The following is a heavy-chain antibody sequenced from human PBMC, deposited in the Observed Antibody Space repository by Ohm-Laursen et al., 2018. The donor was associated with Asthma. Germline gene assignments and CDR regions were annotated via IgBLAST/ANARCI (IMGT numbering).Heavy chain of an antibody. CDR1: GFTFSDYF. Sequence: SLRLSCSASGFTFSDYFMHWVRQGPGEGLVWISHIFPDGRRTNYADSVKGRFTISRDDAKNTLYLQMNGLRADDTAVYYCARGSLEGLQWGQGTLVTVSS. CDR3: ARGSLEGLQ. V-gene: IGHV3-74*01. D-gene: IGHD5-24*01. J-gene: IGHJ4*02. CDR2: IFPDGRRT.